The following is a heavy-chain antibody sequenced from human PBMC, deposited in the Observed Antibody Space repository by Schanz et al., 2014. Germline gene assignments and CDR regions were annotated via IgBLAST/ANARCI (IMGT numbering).Heavy chain of an antibody. V-gene: IGHV3-23*01. CDR3: ARDTSYGMDV. D-gene: IGHD5-18*01. CDR2: ISGSGGST. Sequence: EVQLLDSGGGLVQPGGSLRLSCAASGFTFSTYAMSWVRQAPGKGLEWVSAISGSGGSTYYADSVKGRFTISRDNAKISLYLQMNSLRVEDTAVYYCARDTSYGMDVWGQGTTVTVSS. J-gene: IGHJ6*02. CDR1: GFTFSTYA.